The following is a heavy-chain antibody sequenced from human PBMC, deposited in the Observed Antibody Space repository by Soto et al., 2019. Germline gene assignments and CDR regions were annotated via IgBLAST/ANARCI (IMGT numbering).Heavy chain of an antibody. V-gene: IGHV4-59*01. Sequence: SETLSLTCTVHGGSISSYYWTWIRQPPGKGLAWIGHIYYSGSTNYNPSLKSRVTISVDTSKNQFSLKLSSVTAADTAVYYCARDRIDYGDYSYYGTHVWGQGTTVTVSS. D-gene: IGHD4-17*01. CDR3: ARDRIDYGDYSYYGTHV. CDR1: GGSISSYY. J-gene: IGHJ6*02. CDR2: IYYSGST.